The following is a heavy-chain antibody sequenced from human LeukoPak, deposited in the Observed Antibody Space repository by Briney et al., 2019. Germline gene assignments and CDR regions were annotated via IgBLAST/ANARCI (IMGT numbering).Heavy chain of an antibody. J-gene: IGHJ5*02. D-gene: IGHD2-2*01. CDR2: VYRDDDK. Sequence: SGPTLVKPTQTLTLTCTFSGFSLSTSGVGVGWIRQPPGKALEWLALVYRDDDKRYSPSLKSRLTITEDTSKNQVVLTMTNMDPVDTATYYCAHSGPLGYCSSTSCYLWDPWGQGTLVTVSS. CDR3: AHSGPLGYCSSTSCYLWDP. V-gene: IGHV2-5*02. CDR1: GFSLSTSGVG.